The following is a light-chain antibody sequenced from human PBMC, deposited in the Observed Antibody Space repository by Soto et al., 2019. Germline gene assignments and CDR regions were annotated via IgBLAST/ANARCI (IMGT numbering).Light chain of an antibody. J-gene: IGKJ2*01. CDR3: QPYCSSPYN. CDR2: GAS. CDR1: QSVSSSY. Sequence: ELVLTQSPGTLSLSPGERATLSCRASQSVSSSYLAWYQQKPGQAPRLLIYGASSRATSIPDRFSGSGSWTDFTLTIRRLEPDTCVVVYYQPYCSSPYNFGQGTNLEI. V-gene: IGKV3-20*01.